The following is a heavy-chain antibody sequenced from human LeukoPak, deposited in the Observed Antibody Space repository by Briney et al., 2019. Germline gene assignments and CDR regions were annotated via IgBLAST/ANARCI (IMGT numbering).Heavy chain of an antibody. CDR2: IHHSGST. V-gene: IGHV4-31*03. J-gene: IGHJ4*02. D-gene: IGHD4-17*01. CDR3: ARTYGDYLHPFDY. Sequence: PSETLSLTCTVSGGSISSGGYYWSWIRQHPGKGLEWIGYIHHSGSTYYNPSLKSRVTISVDRSKNQFSLKLSSVTAADTAVYYCARTYGDYLHPFDYWGQGTLVTVSS. CDR1: GGSISSGGYY.